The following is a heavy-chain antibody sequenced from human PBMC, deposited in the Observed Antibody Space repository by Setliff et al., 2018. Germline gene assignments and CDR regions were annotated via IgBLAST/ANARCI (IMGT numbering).Heavy chain of an antibody. CDR2: MDPNSGNT. D-gene: IGHD1-20*01. V-gene: IGHV1-8*03. CDR3: AKGGNITRETYYYYGMDV. Sequence: ASVKVSCKASGYTFMSYDINWVRQATGQGLEWVGWMDPNSGNTAYGRKFQDRVTITRNTSISTAYMELRSLRSDDTAVYYCAKGGNITRETYYYYGMDVWGQGTTVTVSS. CDR1: GYTFMSYD. J-gene: IGHJ6*02.